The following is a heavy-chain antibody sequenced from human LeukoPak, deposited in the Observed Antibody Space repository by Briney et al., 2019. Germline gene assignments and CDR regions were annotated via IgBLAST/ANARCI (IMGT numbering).Heavy chain of an antibody. V-gene: IGHV4-38-2*02. CDR3: ARVNAPVATFDY. Sequence: SETLSLTCTVSGYSISSTYYGAWIRQPPGKGLEWIATISHSGNTYYTPSLESRLTITLDTSKSHFSLRLSSVTAADTAVYYCARVNAPVATFDYWGLGTLVAVFS. J-gene: IGHJ4*02. D-gene: IGHD1-1*01. CDR2: ISHSGNT. CDR1: GYSISSTYY.